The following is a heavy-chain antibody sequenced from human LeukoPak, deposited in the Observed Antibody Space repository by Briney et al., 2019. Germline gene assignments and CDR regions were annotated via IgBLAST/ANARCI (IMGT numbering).Heavy chain of an antibody. D-gene: IGHD3-10*01. J-gene: IGHJ5*02. V-gene: IGHV4-61*01. CDR1: GGSVSSGSYY. CDR2: IYYSGST. CDR3: ARAPVLLWFGELSENWFDP. Sequence: PSETLSLTCTVSGGSVSSGSYYWSWIRQPPGKGLEWIGYIYYSGSTNYNPSLKSRVTISVDTSKNQFPLKLSSVTAADTAVYYCARAPVLLWFGELSENWFDPWGQGTLVTVSS.